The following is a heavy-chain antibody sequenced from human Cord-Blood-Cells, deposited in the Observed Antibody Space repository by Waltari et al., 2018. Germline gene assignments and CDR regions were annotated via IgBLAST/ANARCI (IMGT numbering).Heavy chain of an antibody. D-gene: IGHD6-6*01. CDR2: MNPNSGNT. CDR1: GYTFTSYA. Sequence: QVQLVQSGAEVKKPGASVKVTCKASGYTFTSYATYWVRQATGQGLEWMGWMNPNSGNTGYAQKFQGRVTMTRNTSISTAYMELSSLRSEDTAVYYCARYSSSSWYFDLWGRGTLVTVSS. V-gene: IGHV1-8*01. J-gene: IGHJ2*01. CDR3: ARYSSSSWYFDL.